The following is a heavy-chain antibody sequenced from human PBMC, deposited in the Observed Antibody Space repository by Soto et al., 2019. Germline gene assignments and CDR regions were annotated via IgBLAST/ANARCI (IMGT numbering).Heavy chain of an antibody. CDR1: GYTLTELS. D-gene: IGHD3-22*01. V-gene: IGHV1-24*01. Sequence: ASVKVSCKVSGYTLTELSMHWVRQAPGKGLEWMGGFDPEDGETIYAQKFQGRVTMTEDTSTDTAYMELSSLRSEDTAVYYCATALDSSGYYYFAFDIWGQGTMVTVSS. CDR3: ATALDSSGYYYFAFDI. J-gene: IGHJ3*02. CDR2: FDPEDGET.